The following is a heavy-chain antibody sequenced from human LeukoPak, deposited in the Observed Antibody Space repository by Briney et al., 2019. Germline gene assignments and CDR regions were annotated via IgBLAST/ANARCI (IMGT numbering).Heavy chain of an antibody. V-gene: IGHV3-73*01. CDR3: TRDWDLSTKQYKYYFDY. CDR1: GFTFSGSA. J-gene: IGHJ4*02. CDR2: IRSKANSYAT. Sequence: GGSLRLYCAASGFTFSGSAMHWVRQASGKGLEWVGRIRSKANSYATAYAASVKGRFTISRDDSKNTAYLQMNSLKTEDTAVYYCTRDWDLSTKQYKYYFDYWGQGTLVTVSS. D-gene: IGHD1-1*01.